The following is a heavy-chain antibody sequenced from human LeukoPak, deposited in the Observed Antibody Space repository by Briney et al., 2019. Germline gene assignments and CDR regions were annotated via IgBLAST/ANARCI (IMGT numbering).Heavy chain of an antibody. CDR1: GFTFSSHW. J-gene: IGHJ6*02. D-gene: IGHD5-12*01. CDR3: AREARNYYGIDA. CDR2: INEDGGTT. Sequence: PGGSLRLSCAVSGFTFSSHWMHWVRQAPGKGLVWVSRINEDGGTTNDADSVKGRFTISRDNAKNTLYMQMNRLRAEDTAVYYCAREARNYYGIDAWGQGTMVTVSS. V-gene: IGHV3-74*01.